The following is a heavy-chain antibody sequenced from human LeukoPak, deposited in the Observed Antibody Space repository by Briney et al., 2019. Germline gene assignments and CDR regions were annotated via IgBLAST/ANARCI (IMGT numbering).Heavy chain of an antibody. CDR2: ISWNSGSI. V-gene: IGHV3-9*01. CDR1: GFTFDDYA. D-gene: IGHD3-10*01. Sequence: PGGSLRLSCAASGFTFDDYAMHWVRQAPGKGLEWVSGISWNSGSIGYADSVKGRFIISRDNAKNSLYLQMNSLRAEDTAVYYCARDRPLLLWFGESGGDTFDIWGQGTMVTVSS. CDR3: ARDRPLLLWFGESGGDTFDI. J-gene: IGHJ3*02.